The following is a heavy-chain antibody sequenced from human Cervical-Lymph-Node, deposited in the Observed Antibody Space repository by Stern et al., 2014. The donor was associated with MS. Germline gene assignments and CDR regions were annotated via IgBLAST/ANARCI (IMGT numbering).Heavy chain of an antibody. J-gene: IGHJ3*02. CDR3: AKDPYPLGDGAFDI. Sequence: QVQLVESGGGVVQPGRSLRLSCAASGFTFSSYGMHWVRQAPGKGLEWGAVISYDGSNKYYADSVKGRFTISRDNSKNTLYLQMNSLRAEDTAVYYCAKDPYPLGDGAFDIWGQGTMVTVSS. D-gene: IGHD2-21*02. V-gene: IGHV3-30*18. CDR1: GFTFSSYG. CDR2: ISYDGSNK.